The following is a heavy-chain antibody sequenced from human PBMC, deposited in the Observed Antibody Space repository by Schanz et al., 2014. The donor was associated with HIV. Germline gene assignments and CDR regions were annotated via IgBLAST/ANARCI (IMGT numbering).Heavy chain of an antibody. CDR3: ARSPSYGMDV. Sequence: VQLVESGGGLVKPGGSLSLSCVASGFTFGDHYMTWIRQAPGKGLEWVAHISGPGSAMSYADSVKGRFTISRDNAKNSLSLQMHSLRDDDTAVYYCARSPSYGMDVWGQGTTVTVSS. CDR1: GFTFGDHY. J-gene: IGHJ6*02. CDR2: ISGPGSAM. V-gene: IGHV3-11*04.